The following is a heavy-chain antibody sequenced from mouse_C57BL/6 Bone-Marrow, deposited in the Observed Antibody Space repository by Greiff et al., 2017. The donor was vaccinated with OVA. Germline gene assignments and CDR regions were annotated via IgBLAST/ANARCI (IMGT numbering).Heavy chain of an antibody. Sequence: QVQLQQPGAELAKPGASVKLSCKASGYTFTSYWMHWVKQRPGQGLEWIGMIHPNSGSTNYNEKFKSKATLTVDKSSSTAYMQLSSLTSEDSAVYYCASQGLWYLYAMDYWGQGTSVTVSS. CDR1: GYTFTSYW. D-gene: IGHD2-1*01. CDR2: IHPNSGST. J-gene: IGHJ4*01. V-gene: IGHV1-64*01. CDR3: ASQGLWYLYAMDY.